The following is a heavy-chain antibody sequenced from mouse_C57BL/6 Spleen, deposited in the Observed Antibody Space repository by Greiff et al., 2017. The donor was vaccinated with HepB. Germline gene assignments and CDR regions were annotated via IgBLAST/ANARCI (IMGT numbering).Heavy chain of an antibody. Sequence: QVQLKESGAELARPGASVKLSCKASGCTFTSYGISWVKQRTGQGLEWIGEIYPRSGNTYYNEKFKGKATLTADKSSSTAYMELRSLTSEDSAVYFCAKEGIPYGSSFYYFDYWGQGTTLTVSS. D-gene: IGHD1-1*01. J-gene: IGHJ2*01. CDR3: AKEGIPYGSSFYYFDY. CDR1: GCTFTSYG. CDR2: IYPRSGNT. V-gene: IGHV1-81*01.